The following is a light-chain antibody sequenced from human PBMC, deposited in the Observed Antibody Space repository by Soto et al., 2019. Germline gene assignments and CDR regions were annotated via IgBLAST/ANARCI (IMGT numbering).Light chain of an antibody. CDR2: VVS. CDR1: SSDVGGYNY. J-gene: IGLJ1*01. Sequence: QSALTQPASVSGSPGQSITISCTGTSSDVGGYNYVYWYQQHPDKAPKRMIYVVSNRPSGVSNRFSGSKAGNTASLTISGLQAEHAADYYCSSYTSSDTPYVFGTGTKVTVL. CDR3: SSYTSSDTPYV. V-gene: IGLV2-14*01.